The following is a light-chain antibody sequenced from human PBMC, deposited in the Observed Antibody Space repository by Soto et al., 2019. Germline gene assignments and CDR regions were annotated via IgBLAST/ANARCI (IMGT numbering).Light chain of an antibody. V-gene: IGKV1-39*01. CDR3: QQSYSTLRYT. CDR1: QSISSY. CDR2: AAF. J-gene: IGKJ2*01. Sequence: DIQMTQSPSSLSASVGDRVTITCRASQSISSYLNWYQQKPGKAPKLLIFAAFSLQSGVPSRFSGSGSGTDFTLTISSLQPEDFATYYCQQSYSTLRYTFGQGTKLEIK.